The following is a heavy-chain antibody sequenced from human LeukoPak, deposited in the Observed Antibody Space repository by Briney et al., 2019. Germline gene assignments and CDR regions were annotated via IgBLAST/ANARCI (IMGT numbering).Heavy chain of an antibody. D-gene: IGHD3-22*01. CDR1: GFTVSSNY. CDR2: IYSGGST. Sequence: PGGSLRLSCAASGFTVSSNYMSWVRQAPGKGLEWVSVIYSGGSTYYADSVKGRFTISRHNSKNTLYLQINSLRAEDTAVYYCARAGEYYDSSGYLGYYFDYWGQGTLVTVSS. V-gene: IGHV3-53*04. CDR3: ARAGEYYDSSGYLGYYFDY. J-gene: IGHJ4*02.